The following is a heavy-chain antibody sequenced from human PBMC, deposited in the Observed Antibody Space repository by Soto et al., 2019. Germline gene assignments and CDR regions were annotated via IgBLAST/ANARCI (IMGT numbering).Heavy chain of an antibody. Sequence: CAVSGGSISSGGYSWSWIRQPPGKGLEWIGYIYHSGSTYYNPSLKSRATISLDSSENQFSLRLTSVTAADTAMYKXXXARQYYACELDPWGQXTLXPVSX. CDR3: XXARQYYACELDP. CDR1: GGSISSGGYS. V-gene: IGHV4-30-2*01. CDR2: IYHSGST. J-gene: IGHJ5*02. D-gene: IGHD3-10*01.